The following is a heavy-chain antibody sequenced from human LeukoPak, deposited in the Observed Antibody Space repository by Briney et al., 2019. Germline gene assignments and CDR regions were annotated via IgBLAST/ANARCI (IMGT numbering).Heavy chain of an antibody. Sequence: SGKVSCKLSVGTFSRYAISWGRQSPGHGLKWWGRFIPILGIANYAQKCQGRVTITADKSTSTAYMELSSLRSEDTAVYYCAREEDCSGGSCYRRNWFDPWGQGTLVTVSS. CDR1: VGTFSRYA. CDR3: AREEDCSGGSCYRRNWFDP. D-gene: IGHD2-15*01. CDR2: FIPILGIA. J-gene: IGHJ5*02. V-gene: IGHV1-69*04.